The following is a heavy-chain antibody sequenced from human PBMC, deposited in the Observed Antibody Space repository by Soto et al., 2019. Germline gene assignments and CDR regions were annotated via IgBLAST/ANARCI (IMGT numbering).Heavy chain of an antibody. CDR1: GFIFEDYV. J-gene: IGHJ4*02. CDR3: ARGAVTGTSLFDY. V-gene: IGHV3-9*01. Sequence: PGGSLRLSCVASGFIFEDYVMHWVRQVPGKGLEWVSSITSNSDAIKYADSVKGRFTLSRDNAKNSMYLEMNSLRHEDTAVYYCARGAVTGTSLFDYWGLGTLVTVSS. D-gene: IGHD6-19*01. CDR2: ITSNSDAI.